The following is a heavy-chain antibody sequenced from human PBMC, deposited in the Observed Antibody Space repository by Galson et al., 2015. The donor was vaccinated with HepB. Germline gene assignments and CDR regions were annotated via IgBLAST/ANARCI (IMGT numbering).Heavy chain of an antibody. J-gene: IGHJ6*02. CDR1: GYIFSDYD. V-gene: IGHV1-8*02. CDR2: MNPHSGNT. D-gene: IGHD3-3*01. CDR3: GKNQYDVWSGDYYYYYGMDV. Sequence: SVKVSCKASGYIFSDYDIHWVRQAPGQGLEWMGWMNPHSGNTGYAQKFQGRVTTTRNTSISTAYMELSSLTSEDTAVYYCGKNQYDVWSGDYYYYYGMDVWGQGTTVTVSS.